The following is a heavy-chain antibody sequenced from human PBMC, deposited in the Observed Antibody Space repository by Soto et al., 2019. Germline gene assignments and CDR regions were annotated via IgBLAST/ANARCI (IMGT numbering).Heavy chain of an antibody. CDR2: ISGSGGST. J-gene: IGHJ4*02. CDR3: AKEHRITMIVVVITKAFDY. V-gene: IGHV3-23*01. D-gene: IGHD3-22*01. Sequence: SLRLSCAASGFTFSSYAMSWVRQAPGKGLEWVSAISGSGGSTYYADSVKGRFTISRDNSKNTLYLQMNSLRAEDTAVYYCAKEHRITMIVVVITKAFDYWGQGTPVTVSS. CDR1: GFTFSSYA.